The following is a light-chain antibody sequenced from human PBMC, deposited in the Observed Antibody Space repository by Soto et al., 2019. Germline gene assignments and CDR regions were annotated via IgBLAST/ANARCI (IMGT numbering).Light chain of an antibody. CDR1: SSNIGRNT. J-gene: IGLJ2*01. CDR3: AVWDDSLNGPV. Sequence: QAVVTQPPSASGTPGQRVTISCSGSSSNIGRNTVNWYHLVQGLTPRFLIYQNDRRPSGVPDRFSASTSGTPATLAVSGRKSEDEGDYYCAVWDDSLNGPVFGGGTKVTVL. V-gene: IGLV1-44*01. CDR2: QND.